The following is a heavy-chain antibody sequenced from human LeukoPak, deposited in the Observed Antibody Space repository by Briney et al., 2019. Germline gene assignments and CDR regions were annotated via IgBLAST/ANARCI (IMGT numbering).Heavy chain of an antibody. D-gene: IGHD5-12*01. Sequence: SETLSLTCAVYGGSFSGYYWSWIRQPPGKGLEWIGEINHSGSTNYNPSLKSRVTISVDTSKNQFSLKLSSVTAADTAVYYCARHMVATIGFDYWGQGTLVTVSS. CDR2: INHSGST. V-gene: IGHV4-34*01. J-gene: IGHJ4*02. CDR3: ARHMVATIGFDY. CDR1: GGSFSGYY.